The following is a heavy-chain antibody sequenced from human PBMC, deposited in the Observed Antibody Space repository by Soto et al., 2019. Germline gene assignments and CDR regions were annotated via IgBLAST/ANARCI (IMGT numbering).Heavy chain of an antibody. CDR3: ASDPIGVVPPRHVDY. CDR1: GFTFSSYA. V-gene: IGHV3-23*01. J-gene: IGHJ4*02. CDR2: ISCGGGST. Sequence: EVQLLESGGGLVQPGGSLRLSCAASGFTFSSYAMSWVRQAPGKGLEWVAAISCGGGSTYYADSVKGRFTISRDVSQNTLYLRMNSPRAEDTAVYYCASDPIGVVPPRHVDYWGQGTLVTVSS. D-gene: IGHD3-22*01.